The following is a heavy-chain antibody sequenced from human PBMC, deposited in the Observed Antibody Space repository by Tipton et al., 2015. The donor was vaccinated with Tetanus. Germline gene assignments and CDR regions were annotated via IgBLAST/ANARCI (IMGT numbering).Heavy chain of an antibody. CDR3: AREHIRLIGEVIFRFFDV. CDR1: GGSVSSGSYY. V-gene: IGHV4-61*01. Sequence: LRLSCTVSGGSVSSGSYYWSWIRQRPGKGLEWIGYMFYGGSPKYNPSLKSRVTMSLDTSTNQFSLKLTSATAADTAVYYCAREHIRLIGEVIFRFFDVWVRGTLVTVSS. D-gene: IGHD3-3*02. J-gene: IGHJ2*01. CDR2: MFYGGSP.